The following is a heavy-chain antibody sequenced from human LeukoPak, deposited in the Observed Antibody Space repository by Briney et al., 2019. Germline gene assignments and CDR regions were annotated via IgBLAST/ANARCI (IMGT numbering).Heavy chain of an antibody. CDR2: ISSSSTYI. J-gene: IGHJ6*02. Sequence: GGSLRLSCGASGFTFSSYTINWVRQAPGKGLEWVSSISSSSTYIYYADSVKGRFTISRDNAKNSLFLQMNSLRVEDTAVYYCARELLRHGMDVWGHGTTVTVSS. V-gene: IGHV3-21*01. CDR3: ARELLRHGMDV. D-gene: IGHD2-15*01. CDR1: GFTFSSYT.